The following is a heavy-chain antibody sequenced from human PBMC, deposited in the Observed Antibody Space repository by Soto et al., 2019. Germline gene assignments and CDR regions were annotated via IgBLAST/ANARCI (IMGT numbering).Heavy chain of an antibody. J-gene: IGHJ4*02. D-gene: IGHD3-16*01. Sequence: QVQLQESGPGLVKPSQTLSLTYTVSGGSISSGGHYWSWIRQHPGKGLEWIGYIYYSGSTYYNPSLKSRVTISVDTSKNQFSLKLSSVTAADTAVYYCAREGDPGPLDYWGQGTLVTVSS. V-gene: IGHV4-31*03. CDR3: AREGDPGPLDY. CDR2: IYYSGST. CDR1: GGSISSGGHY.